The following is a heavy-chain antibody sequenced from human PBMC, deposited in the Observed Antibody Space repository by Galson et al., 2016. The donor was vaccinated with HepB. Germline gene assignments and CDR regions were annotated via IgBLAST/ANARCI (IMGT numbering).Heavy chain of an antibody. V-gene: IGHV1-69*06. CDR1: VVSLSSYL. CDR3: ARGPYSYPSFYDF. CDR2: ISPTFGAV. D-gene: IGHD2-21*01. Sequence: SVKVSCKASVVSLSSYLFTWLRQAPGQGLQWLGGISPTFGAVKYADQFQGRITITADTSTNTVYLRLTSLRSDDTAVYCCARGPYSYPSFYDFWGQGTLVTVSS. J-gene: IGHJ4*02.